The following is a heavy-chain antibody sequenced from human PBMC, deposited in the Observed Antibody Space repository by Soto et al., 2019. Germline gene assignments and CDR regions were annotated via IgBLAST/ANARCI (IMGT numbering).Heavy chain of an antibody. J-gene: IGHJ3*02. CDR3: ARELDRAAWVGAFDI. CDR1: GFTFSSYG. Sequence: PGGSLRLSCAASGFTFSSYGMHWVRQAPGKGLEWVAVIWYDGSNKYYADSVKGRFTISRDNSKNTLYLQMNSLRAEDTAVYYCARELDRAAWVGAFDIWGQGTMVTVSS. V-gene: IGHV3-33*01. CDR2: IWYDGSNK. D-gene: IGHD6-13*01.